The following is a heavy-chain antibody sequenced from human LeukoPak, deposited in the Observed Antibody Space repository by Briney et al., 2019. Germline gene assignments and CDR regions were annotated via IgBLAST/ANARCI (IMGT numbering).Heavy chain of an antibody. J-gene: IGHJ1*01. CDR2: ISSSSSTI. CDR3: ARGSLSEYFQH. V-gene: IGHV3-48*04. CDR1: GFTFSSYS. Sequence: GGSLRLSCAVSGFTFSSYSMNWVRQAPGKGLEWVSYISSSSSTIYYADSVKGRFTISRDNAKNSLYLQMNSLRAEDTAVYYCARGSLSEYFQHWGQGTLVTVSS.